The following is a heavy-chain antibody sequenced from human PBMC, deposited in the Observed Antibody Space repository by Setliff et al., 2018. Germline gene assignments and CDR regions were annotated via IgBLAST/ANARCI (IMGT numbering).Heavy chain of an antibody. D-gene: IGHD1-26*01. CDR3: ARDPLYSGSYGPEFYFDY. V-gene: IGHV1-18*01. Sequence: GASVKVSCKASGYTFTSYGISWVRQAPGQGPEWMGWISGYNGNTNYAQNFQGRVTMTTDTSTSTAYMELRSLRSDDTAVYYCARDPLYSGSYGPEFYFDYWGQGTLVTVSS. CDR2: ISGYNGNT. CDR1: GYTFTSYG. J-gene: IGHJ4*02.